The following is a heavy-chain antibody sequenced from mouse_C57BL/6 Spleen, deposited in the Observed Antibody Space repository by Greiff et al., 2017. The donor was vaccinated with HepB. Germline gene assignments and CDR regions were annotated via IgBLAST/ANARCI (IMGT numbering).Heavy chain of an antibody. V-gene: IGHV1-69*01. J-gene: IGHJ2*02. CDR1: GYTFTSYW. CDR2: IDPSDSYT. D-gene: IGHD4-1*01. CDR3: ARGANSYYFDY. Sequence: QVQLQQPGAELVMPGASVKLSCKASGYTFTSYWMHWVKQRPGQGLEWIGEIDPSDSYTNYNQKFKGKSTLTVDKSSSTAYMQPSSLTSEESAGYYCARGANSYYFDYWGQGTSLTVSS.